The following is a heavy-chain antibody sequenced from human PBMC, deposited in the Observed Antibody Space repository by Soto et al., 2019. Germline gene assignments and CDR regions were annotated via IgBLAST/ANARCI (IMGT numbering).Heavy chain of an antibody. CDR3: ARSQGSSTSLEIYYYYCYGMDV. J-gene: IGHJ6*02. CDR2: IIPISGTA. D-gene: IGHD2-2*01. CDR1: GGTFNSYA. V-gene: IGHV1-69*01. Sequence: QVQLVQSGAEVKKPGSSVKVSCKASGGTFNSYAISWVRQAPGQGLEWRGGIIPISGTANYAQKFQGRVTITADESTSTAYMELRSLRSEDTAVYYCARSQGSSTSLEIYYYYCYGMDVWGQGTTVTVSS.